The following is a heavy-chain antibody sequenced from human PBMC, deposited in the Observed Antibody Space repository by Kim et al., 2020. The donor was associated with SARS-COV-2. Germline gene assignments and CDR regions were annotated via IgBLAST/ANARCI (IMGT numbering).Heavy chain of an antibody. CDR2: INPNSGGT. J-gene: IGHJ5*02. V-gene: IGHV1-2*06. CDR1: GYTFTGYY. D-gene: IGHD3-3*01. CDR3: AREDDSIGVVIPVNWFDP. Sequence: ASVKVSCKASGYTFTGYYMHWVRQAPGQGLEWMGRINPNSGGTNYAQKFQGRVTMTRDTSISTAYMELSRLRSDDTAVYYCAREDDSIGVVIPVNWFDPWGQGTLVTVSS.